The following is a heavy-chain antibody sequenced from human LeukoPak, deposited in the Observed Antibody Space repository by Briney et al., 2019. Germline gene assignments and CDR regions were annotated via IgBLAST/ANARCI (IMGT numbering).Heavy chain of an antibody. CDR2: IYYSGST. D-gene: IGHD3-3*01. CDR1: GGSISSSSYY. Sequence: SETLSLTCTVSGGSISSSSYYWGWIRQPPGKGLEWIGSIYYSGSTYYNPSLKSRVTISVDTSKNQFSLKLSSVTAADTAVYYCARGGGITTPDPWGQGTLVTVSS. J-gene: IGHJ5*02. CDR3: ARGGGITTPDP. V-gene: IGHV4-39*07.